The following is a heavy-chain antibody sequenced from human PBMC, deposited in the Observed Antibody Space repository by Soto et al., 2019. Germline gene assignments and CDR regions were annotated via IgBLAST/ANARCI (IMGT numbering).Heavy chain of an antibody. CDR1: GFAFSSYA. CDR3: GTGTTHSVFDI. Sequence: EEQLLESGGGLVQPGGSLRLSCASSGFAFSSYAFSWVRQAPGKGLDWVSSIGIGGDIYYADSVKGRFAISRDNSKNTLFLQMIGLRAEDTAVYYCGTGTTHSVFDIWGHGTMVTVSS. V-gene: IGHV3-23*01. D-gene: IGHD1-1*01. CDR2: IGIGGDI. J-gene: IGHJ3*02.